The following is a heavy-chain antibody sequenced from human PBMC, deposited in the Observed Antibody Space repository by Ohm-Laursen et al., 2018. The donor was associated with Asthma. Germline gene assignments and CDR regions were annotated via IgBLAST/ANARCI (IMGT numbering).Heavy chain of an antibody. CDR2: FDPEDGET. J-gene: IGHJ5*02. CDR1: GYTLTELS. V-gene: IGHV1-24*01. D-gene: IGHD3-10*01. Sequence: GASVKVSCKVSGYTLTELSMHWVRQAPGKGLEWMGGFDPEDGETIYAQKFQGRVTMTEDTSTDTAYMELSSLRSEDTAVYYCATRGPWFRERIFDPWGQGTLVTVSS. CDR3: ATRGPWFRERIFDP.